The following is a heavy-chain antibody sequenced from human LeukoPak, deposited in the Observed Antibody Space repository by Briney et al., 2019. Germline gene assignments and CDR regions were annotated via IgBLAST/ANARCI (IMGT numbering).Heavy chain of an antibody. V-gene: IGHV4-59*01. Sequence: SETLSLTCTVSGGSISSYYWSWIRQPPGKGLEWIGYIYYSGSTNYNPSLKSRVTISVDTSKNQFSLKLSSVTAADTAVYYCARLRGYSYENWFDPWGQGTLATVSS. CDR1: GGSISSYY. CDR3: ARLRGYSYENWFDP. J-gene: IGHJ5*02. CDR2: IYYSGST. D-gene: IGHD5-18*01.